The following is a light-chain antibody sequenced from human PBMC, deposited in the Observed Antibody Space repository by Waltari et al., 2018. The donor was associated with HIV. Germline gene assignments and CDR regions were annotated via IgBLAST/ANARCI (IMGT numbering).Light chain of an antibody. Sequence: QSVLTQPPSVSGAPGQRVTISCTGSSSTIGAGYDVHWYQQLPGTAPKLLIYGNSNRPSGVPDRFSGSKSGTSASLAITGRLAEEEADYYCQSYDSSLSVWVFGGGTKLTVL. CDR3: QSYDSSLSVWV. J-gene: IGLJ3*02. V-gene: IGLV1-40*01. CDR1: SSTIGAGYD. CDR2: GNS.